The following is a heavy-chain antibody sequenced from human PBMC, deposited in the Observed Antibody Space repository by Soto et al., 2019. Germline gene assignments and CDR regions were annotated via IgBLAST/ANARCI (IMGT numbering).Heavy chain of an antibody. V-gene: IGHV3-21*01. CDR1: GFTFSSYS. D-gene: IGHD6-19*01. J-gene: IGHJ4*02. Sequence: EVQLVESGGGLVKPGGSLRLSCAASGFTFSSYSMNWVRQAPGKGLEWVSSISSSSSYIYYADSVKGRFTISRDNAKNSLYLQMNSVRAEDTAVYYCARGGSSAPYWGQGTLVTVSS. CDR2: ISSSSSYI. CDR3: ARGGSSAPY.